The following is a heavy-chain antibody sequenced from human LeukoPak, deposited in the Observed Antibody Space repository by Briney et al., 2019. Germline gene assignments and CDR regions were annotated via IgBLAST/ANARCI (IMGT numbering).Heavy chain of an antibody. CDR3: AKDRPNYYGSNGHYYRRDGGY. CDR1: GFTFSIYA. D-gene: IGHD3-22*01. V-gene: IGHV3-23*01. CDR2: ITSSGDGT. Sequence: AGGSLRLSCAASGFTFSIYAMSWVRQAPGKGLQWVSSITSSGDGTYYADSVKGRFTISRDNSENMLYLQMNSLRVEDTAVYFCAKDRPNYYGSNGHYYRRDGGYWGQGTLVTVSS. J-gene: IGHJ4*02.